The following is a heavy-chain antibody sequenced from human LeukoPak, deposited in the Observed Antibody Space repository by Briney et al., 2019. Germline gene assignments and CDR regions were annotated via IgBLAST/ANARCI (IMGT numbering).Heavy chain of an antibody. J-gene: IGHJ4*02. V-gene: IGHV3-74*01. D-gene: IGHD1-26*01. Sequence: GGSLRLSCAASGFTFSRYWMHWVRQAPGKGLVWVSRIKTDGSSTSYADSVKGRFTISRDNAKNTLYLQMNSLRAEDTAIYYCVRDRGTYRPIDYWGQGTLVTVSS. CDR2: IKTDGSST. CDR3: VRDRGTYRPIDY. CDR1: GFTFSRYW.